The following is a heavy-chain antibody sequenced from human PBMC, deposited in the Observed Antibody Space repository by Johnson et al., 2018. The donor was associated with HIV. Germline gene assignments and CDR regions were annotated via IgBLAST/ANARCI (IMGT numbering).Heavy chain of an antibody. V-gene: IGHV3-11*04. CDR2: ISTNVNDM. D-gene: IGHD3-16*01. CDR3: ARVGASRFDAFHV. CDR1: GFTFSDYY. Sequence: QMQLVESGGGLVKPGGSLRLSCAASGFTFSDYYMTWIRQAPGKGLEWVSYISTNVNDMYYADSVKGRFTISRDNAKNSLFLQMNSLRAEDTAVYYCARVGASRFDAFHVWGQGTMVTVSS. J-gene: IGHJ3*01.